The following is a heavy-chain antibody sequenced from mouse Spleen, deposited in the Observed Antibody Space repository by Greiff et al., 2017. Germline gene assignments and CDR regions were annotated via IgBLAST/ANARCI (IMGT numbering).Heavy chain of an antibody. J-gene: IGHJ2*01. CDR1: GFTFSDYG. V-gene: IGHV5-17*01. CDR3: ARVHYYGSSYFDY. CDR2: ISSGSSTI. D-gene: IGHD1-1*01. Sequence: EVKLVESGGGLVKPGGSLKLSCAASGFTFSDYGMHWVRQAPEKGLEWVAYISSGSSTIYYADTVKGRFTISRDNAKNTLFLQMTSLRSEDTAMYYCARVHYYGSSYFDYWGQGTTLTVSS.